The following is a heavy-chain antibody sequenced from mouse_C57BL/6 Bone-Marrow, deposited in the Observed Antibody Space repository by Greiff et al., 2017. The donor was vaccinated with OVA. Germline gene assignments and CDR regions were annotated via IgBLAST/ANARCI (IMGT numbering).Heavy chain of an antibody. V-gene: IGHV1-64*01. CDR3: ARPPVGRYDAMDY. D-gene: IGHD1-3*01. CDR1: GYTFTSYW. J-gene: IGHJ4*01. CDR2: IHPNSGST. Sequence: QVQLQQPGAELVKPGASVKLSCKASGYTFTSYWMHWVKQRPGQGLEWIGMIHPNSGSTNYTEKFKSKATLTVAKSSSTAYMQLSSLTSEDSAVYDCARPPVGRYDAMDYWGQGTSVTVSS.